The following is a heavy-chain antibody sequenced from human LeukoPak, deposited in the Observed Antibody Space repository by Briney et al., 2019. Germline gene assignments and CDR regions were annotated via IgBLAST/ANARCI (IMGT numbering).Heavy chain of an antibody. CDR3: AKEANYYDSSGYSTDY. V-gene: IGHV3-23*01. CDR1: GFTFSSYA. CDR2: ISGSGST. Sequence: PGGSLRLSCAASGFTFSSYAMSWVRQAPGKGLEWVSAISGSGSTYYADSVKGRFTISRDNSKNTLYLQMNSLRAEDTAVYYCAKEANYYDSSGYSTDYWGQGTLVTVSS. J-gene: IGHJ4*02. D-gene: IGHD3-22*01.